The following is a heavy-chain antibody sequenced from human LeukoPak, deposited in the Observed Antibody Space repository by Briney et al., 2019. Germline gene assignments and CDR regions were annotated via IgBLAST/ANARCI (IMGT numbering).Heavy chain of an antibody. CDR3: ASDYYGSGSYYNPPDY. J-gene: IGHJ4*02. D-gene: IGHD3-10*01. CDR2: IRYDGSDK. V-gene: IGHV3-30*02. CDR1: GFTFNRYA. Sequence: GGSLRLSCAASGFTFNRYAMHWVRQAPGKGLEWVAFIRYDGSDKYYADSVKGRFTISRDNSKNTLYLQMNSLRAEDTAVYYCASDYYGSGSYYNPPDYWGQGTLVTVSS.